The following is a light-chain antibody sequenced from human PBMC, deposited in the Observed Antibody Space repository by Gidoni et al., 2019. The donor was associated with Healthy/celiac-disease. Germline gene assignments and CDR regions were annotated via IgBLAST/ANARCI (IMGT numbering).Light chain of an antibody. CDR3: QQYYSTPPLT. CDR2: WAS. J-gene: IGKJ4*01. Sequence: DIVMTQSPDSLPGSLGERATINCKSSQSVVYSSNNKNYLAWYQQKPGQPPKLLIYWASTRESGVPDRFSGSGSGTDFTLTISSLQAEDVAVYYCQQYYSTPPLTFGGGIKVEIK. CDR1: QSVVYSSNNKNY. V-gene: IGKV4-1*01.